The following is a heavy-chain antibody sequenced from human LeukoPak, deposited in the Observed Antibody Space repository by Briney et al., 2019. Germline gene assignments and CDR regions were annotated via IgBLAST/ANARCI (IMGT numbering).Heavy chain of an antibody. CDR1: GFTFSGYA. J-gene: IGHJ6*04. V-gene: IGHV3-23*01. Sequence: GGSLRLSCAASGFTFSGYAMSWVRQAPGKGLEWVSAICGSGGSTYYADSVKGRFTISRDNSKNTLYLQMNSLRAEDTAVYYCAKDAILYDILTGYYPYYYYGMDVWGKGTTVAVSS. CDR2: ICGSGGST. D-gene: IGHD3-9*01. CDR3: AKDAILYDILTGYYPYYYYGMDV.